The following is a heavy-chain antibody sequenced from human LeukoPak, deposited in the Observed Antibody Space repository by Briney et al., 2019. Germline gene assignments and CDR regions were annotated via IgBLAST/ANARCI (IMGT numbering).Heavy chain of an antibody. CDR2: IYYTGST. V-gene: IGHV4-31*03. CDR1: GGSISSGGYF. J-gene: IGHJ4*02. CDR3: ARAARGYLYYFDY. D-gene: IGHD3-22*01. Sequence: PSQTLSLTCTVSGGSISSGGYFWSWIRQHPGKDLEWIGYIYYTGSTYYNPSLKSRVAMSLDTSKNQFSLKLSSVTAAGTAVYYCARAARGYLYYFDYWGQGTLVTVSS.